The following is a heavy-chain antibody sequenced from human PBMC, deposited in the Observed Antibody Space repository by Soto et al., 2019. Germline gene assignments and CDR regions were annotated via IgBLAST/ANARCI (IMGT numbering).Heavy chain of an antibody. J-gene: IGHJ6*03. Sequence: SVKVSCKASGGTFSSYTISWVRQAPGQGLEWMGRIIPILGIANYAQKCQGRVTITEDKSTRTPYIELRSLRSVDTAVYYCARCTMSCGSRDYDSSCYLDVCTKRTSDTVSS. CDR2: IIPILGIA. CDR1: GGTFSSYT. D-gene: IGHD3-3*01. V-gene: IGHV1-69*02. CDR3: ARCTMSCGSRDYDSSCYLDV.